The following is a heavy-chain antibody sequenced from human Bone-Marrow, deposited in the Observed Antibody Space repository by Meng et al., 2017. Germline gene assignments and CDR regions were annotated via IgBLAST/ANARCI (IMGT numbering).Heavy chain of an antibody. Sequence: GESLKISCAASGFTFSSYSMNWVRQAPGKGLEWVSSISSSSSYIYYADSVKGRFTISRDNAKNSLYLQMNSLRAEDTAVYYCARDALAVAGTWRLASDYWGQGTLVTVSS. D-gene: IGHD6-19*01. CDR3: ARDALAVAGTWRLASDY. CDR1: GFTFSSYS. CDR2: ISSSSSYI. V-gene: IGHV3-21*01. J-gene: IGHJ4*02.